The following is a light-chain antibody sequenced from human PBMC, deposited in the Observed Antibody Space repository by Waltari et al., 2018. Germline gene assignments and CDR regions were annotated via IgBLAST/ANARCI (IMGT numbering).Light chain of an antibody. J-gene: IGKJ1*01. CDR1: QSVSSNY. CDR3: QQYSSSPRT. V-gene: IGKV3-20*01. Sequence: EIVLTPSPGTLSLSPGEGATLSCRASQSVSSNYLAWYQQKPGQAPRLLIYGASFRATGIPDRFSGSGSGTDFSLIISRLEPEDFVVYYCQQYSSSPRTFGQGTNVEIK. CDR2: GAS.